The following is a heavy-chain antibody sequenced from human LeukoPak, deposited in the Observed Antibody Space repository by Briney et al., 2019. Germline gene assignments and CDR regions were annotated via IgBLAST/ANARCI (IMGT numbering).Heavy chain of an antibody. CDR3: ATLHITQPNWSDP. V-gene: IGHV1-24*01. CDR1: GYTLNELS. Sequence: ASVKVSCKVSGYTLNELSIHWVRQAPGKGLEWMGGFDREHAKISNAQKFQGRVTMTEDTSTDTAYMELSSLRSEDTAVYYCATLHITQPNWSDPWGQGTLVTVSS. D-gene: IGHD3-10*01. J-gene: IGHJ5*02. CDR2: FDREHAKI.